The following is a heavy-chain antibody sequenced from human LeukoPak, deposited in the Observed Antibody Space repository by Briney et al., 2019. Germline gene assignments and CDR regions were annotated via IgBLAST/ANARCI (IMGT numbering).Heavy chain of an antibody. CDR3: ARHIGLGSSSFDYFDY. J-gene: IGHJ4*02. Sequence: SETLSLTCTVSGDSISRNSYYWGWIRQPPGKGLEWIVTIYYSGSTYYKSSLKSRVTISVDPSKNQFSLVVSPVAAADTALYFCARHIGLGSSSFDYFDYWGQGTLVTVSS. CDR2: IYYSGST. D-gene: IGHD6-6*01. V-gene: IGHV4-39*01. CDR1: GDSISRNSYY.